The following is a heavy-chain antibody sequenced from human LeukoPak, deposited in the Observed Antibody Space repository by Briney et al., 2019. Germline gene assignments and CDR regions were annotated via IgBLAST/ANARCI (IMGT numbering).Heavy chain of an antibody. CDR2: ISYDGSNK. CDR3: ARDLMVRGVINIFDY. CDR1: GFTFSSYA. D-gene: IGHD3-10*01. J-gene: IGHJ4*02. V-gene: IGHV3-30*04. Sequence: GGSLRLSCAASGFTFSSYAMHWVRQAPGKGLEWVGVISYDGSNKYYADSVKGRFTISRDNSKNTLYLQMDSLRAEDTAVYYCARDLMVRGVINIFDYWGQGTLVTVSS.